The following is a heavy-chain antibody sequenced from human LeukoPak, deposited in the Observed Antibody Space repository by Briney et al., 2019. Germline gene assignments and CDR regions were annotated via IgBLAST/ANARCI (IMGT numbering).Heavy chain of an antibody. CDR1: GYTLTELS. CDR3: AILGHSGGPVEYQLLYEDY. J-gene: IGHJ4*02. Sequence: GASVKVSCKVSGYTLTELSMHWVRQAPGKGLEWMGGFDPEDGETIYAQKFQGRVTMTEDTSTDTAYMELSSLRSEDTAVYYCAILGHSGGPVEYQLLYEDYWGQGTLVTVSS. V-gene: IGHV1-24*01. CDR2: FDPEDGET. D-gene: IGHD2-2*02.